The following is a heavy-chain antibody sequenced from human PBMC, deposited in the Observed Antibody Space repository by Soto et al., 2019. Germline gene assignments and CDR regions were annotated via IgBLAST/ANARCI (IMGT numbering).Heavy chain of an antibody. D-gene: IGHD2-21*02. CDR3: ARESYCVGDCYPPLGYFDY. CDR1: GFTFSDYY. CDR2: ISSSGSTI. V-gene: IGHV3-11*01. J-gene: IGHJ4*02. Sequence: QVQLVESGGGLVKPGGSLRLSCAASGFTFSDYYMSWIRQAPGQGLEWVSYISSSGSTIYYADSVKGRFTISRDNAKNSRYMQMNSLRAEDTAVYYCARESYCVGDCYPPLGYFDYWGQGTLVTVSS.